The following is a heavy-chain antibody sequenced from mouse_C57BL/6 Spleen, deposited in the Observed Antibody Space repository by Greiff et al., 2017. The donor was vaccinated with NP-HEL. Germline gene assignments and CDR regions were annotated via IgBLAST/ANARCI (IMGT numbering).Heavy chain of an antibody. CDR2: IYPGDGDT. CDR1: GYAFSSSW. Sequence: VQLQQSGPELVKPGASVKISCKASGYAFSSSWMNWVKQRPGKGLEWIGRIYPGDGDTNYNGKFKGKATLTADKSSSTAYMQLSSLTSEDSAVYFCAVYDYGGAYWGQGTLVTVSA. J-gene: IGHJ3*01. D-gene: IGHD2-4*01. CDR3: AVYDYGGAY. V-gene: IGHV1-82*01.